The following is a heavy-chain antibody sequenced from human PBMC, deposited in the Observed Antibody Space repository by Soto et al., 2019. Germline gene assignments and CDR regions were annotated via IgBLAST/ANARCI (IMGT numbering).Heavy chain of an antibody. V-gene: IGHV3-48*02. D-gene: IGHD6-13*01. CDR2: ISSSSSTI. CDR1: GFTFSSYS. Sequence: GGSLRLSCAASGFTFSSYSMNWVRQALGKGLEWVSYISSSSSTIYYADSVKGRFTISRDNAKNSLYLQMNSLRDEDTAVYYCARDNPPGEGYSSSWYYFDYWGQGTLVTVSS. CDR3: ARDNPPGEGYSSSWYYFDY. J-gene: IGHJ4*02.